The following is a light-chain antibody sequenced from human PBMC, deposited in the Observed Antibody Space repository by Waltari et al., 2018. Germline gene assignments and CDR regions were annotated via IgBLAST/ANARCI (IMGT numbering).Light chain of an antibody. CDR1: QSVSSSS. CDR2: GAS. V-gene: IGKV3-20*01. Sequence: EIVLTQSPGTLSLSPGERATLSCRASQSVSSSSLAWYQQKPGQAPRLLIYGASSMATGIPDRFSGSGSGTDFTLTISRLEPEDFAVYYCQQYGSSPLFTFGPGTKVDIK. J-gene: IGKJ3*01. CDR3: QQYGSSPLFT.